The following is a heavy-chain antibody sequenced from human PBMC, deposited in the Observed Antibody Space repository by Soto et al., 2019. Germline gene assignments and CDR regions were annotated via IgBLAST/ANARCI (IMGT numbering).Heavy chain of an antibody. V-gene: IGHV4-38-2*01. J-gene: IGHJ4*02. CDR3: ARNISTYFDS. CDR1: GYSISNGDY. Sequence: SETLSLTCAVSGYSISNGDYWCSIRQAPGKGLECIGSVYYSGSTHYEPSLSGRIAISVDTLKNQFSLRLTSVTAADTAMYFCARNISTYFDSWGQGIPVTVSS. CDR2: VYYSGST. D-gene: IGHD3-9*01.